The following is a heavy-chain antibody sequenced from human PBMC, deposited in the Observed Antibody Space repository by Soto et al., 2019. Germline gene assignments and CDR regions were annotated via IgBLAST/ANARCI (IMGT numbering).Heavy chain of an antibody. CDR3: AIGLLEEAFDI. CDR2: FIPRIDKI. CDR1: GGTLTSFT. D-gene: IGHD2-15*01. Sequence: QVQLVQSGAEVKKPGSSVTVSCTASGGTLTSFTIYWVRQAPGKGVEWMGSFIPRIDKINYAQKFQGRVTLSADESSNTVYWDLSSLTSADMAVYYCAIGLLEEAFDIWGQGTPVTMSS. J-gene: IGHJ3*02. V-gene: IGHV1-69*18.